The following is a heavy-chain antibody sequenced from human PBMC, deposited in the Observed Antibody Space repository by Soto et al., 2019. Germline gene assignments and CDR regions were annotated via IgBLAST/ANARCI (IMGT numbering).Heavy chain of an antibody. CDR1: GFTFSSYS. V-gene: IGHV3-48*02. Sequence: EVQLVESGGGLVQPGGSLRLSFAASGFTFSSYSMNWVRQAPGKGLEWVSYISSSSRTIYYADSVKGRFTISRDNAKTSLYLQMNSLRDEDTAVYYCARGGAAPPGVAVDWFDPWGQGTLVTVSS. CDR3: ARGGAAPPGVAVDWFDP. CDR2: ISSSSRTI. D-gene: IGHD6-19*01. J-gene: IGHJ5*02.